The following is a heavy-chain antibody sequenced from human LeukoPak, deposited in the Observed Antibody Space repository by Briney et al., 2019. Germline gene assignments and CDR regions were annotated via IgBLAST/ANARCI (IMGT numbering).Heavy chain of an antibody. V-gene: IGHV3-23*01. CDR1: GCTFSSYA. J-gene: IGHJ6*03. D-gene: IGHD3-22*01. Sequence: GGSLRLSCAASGCTFSSYAMSWVRQAPGKGLEWVSAISGSGGSTYYADSVKGRFTISRDNSKNTLYLQMNSLRAEDTAVYYRAKTSDYYDSSGRIHYYMDVWGKGTTVTVSS. CDR3: AKTSDYYDSSGRIHYYMDV. CDR2: ISGSGGST.